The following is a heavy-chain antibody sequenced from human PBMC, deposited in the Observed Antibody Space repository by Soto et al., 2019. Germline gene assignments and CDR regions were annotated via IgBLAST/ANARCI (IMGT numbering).Heavy chain of an antibody. V-gene: IGHV3-53*01. J-gene: IGHJ4*02. D-gene: IGHD6-13*01. Sequence: GGSLRLSCAASGFTVSGNYMSWVRQSPGKGLEWVSIIYSGGSTYDADSMKGRFTISRDNSKNTLYLQMNSLRAEDTAVYYCARESAVAAGFDFWGQGTLVTVSS. CDR1: GFTVSGNY. CDR3: ARESAVAAGFDF. CDR2: IYSGGST.